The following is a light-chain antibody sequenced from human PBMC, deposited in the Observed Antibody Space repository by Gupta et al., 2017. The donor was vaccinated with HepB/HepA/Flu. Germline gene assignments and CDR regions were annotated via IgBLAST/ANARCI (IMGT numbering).Light chain of an antibody. Sequence: VLTQPPAVSVSPGLTARITCGENNSGSKSVHWHRQPGQAPVLLIYYDSDRPSGVPERFSGSNSGNTATLIISRVDAGDEADYYCQVWDSSSDHGVFGGGTKLTVL. V-gene: IGLV3-21*04. CDR3: QVWDSSSDHGV. J-gene: IGLJ3*02. CDR2: YDS. CDR1: NSGSKS.